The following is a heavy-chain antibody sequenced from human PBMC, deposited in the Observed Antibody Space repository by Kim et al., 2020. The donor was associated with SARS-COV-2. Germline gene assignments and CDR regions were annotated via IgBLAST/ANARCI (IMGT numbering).Heavy chain of an antibody. CDR3: ARGRSYEPFDY. CDR2: ISSSTTI. V-gene: IGHV3-48*01. D-gene: IGHD3-16*01. Sequence: GGSLRLSCAASGFTFINYPMNWVRQAPGKGLEWVSYISSSTTIYYADSVKGRFTISRDTATNSLDLQMNSLRAEDTAVYYCARGRSYEPFDYWGQGTLVTVSS. CDR1: GFTFINYP. J-gene: IGHJ4*02.